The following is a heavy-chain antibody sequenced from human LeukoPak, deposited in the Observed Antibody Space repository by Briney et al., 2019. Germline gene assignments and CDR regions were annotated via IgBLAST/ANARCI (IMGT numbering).Heavy chain of an antibody. D-gene: IGHD1-1*01. Sequence: PSETLYLTCTVSGGSISSSSYYWGWIRQPPGKGLEWIGSIYYSGSTYYNPSLKSRVTISVVTSKNQFSLKLSSVTAADTAVYYCATLGTPHSYYYYYMDVWGKGTTVTVSS. V-gene: IGHV4-39*01. CDR2: IYYSGST. CDR1: GGSISSSSYY. CDR3: ATLGTPHSYYYYYMDV. J-gene: IGHJ6*03.